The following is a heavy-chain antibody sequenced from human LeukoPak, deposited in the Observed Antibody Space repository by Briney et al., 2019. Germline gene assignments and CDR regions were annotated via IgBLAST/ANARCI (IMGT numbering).Heavy chain of an antibody. J-gene: IGHJ4*02. CDR3: ARDLSGIAGYTYGRGIDY. Sequence: GGSLRLSCAASGFTFSSHWMSWVREAPGKGLEWVANIKKDGSEKYYVDAVKGRFTISRDNAKTSLYLQMNSLRAEHTAVYYCARDLSGIAGYTYGRGIDYWGQGTLVTVSS. V-gene: IGHV3-7*01. CDR2: IKKDGSEK. CDR1: GFTFSSHW. D-gene: IGHD5-18*01.